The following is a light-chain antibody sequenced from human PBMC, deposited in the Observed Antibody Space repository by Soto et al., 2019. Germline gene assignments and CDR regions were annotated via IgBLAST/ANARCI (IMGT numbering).Light chain of an antibody. CDR3: QQYNNWPS. J-gene: IGKJ5*01. CDR2: DAS. Sequence: EIVMAQSPATLAVSAGARATLSCGASQNIANDYLTWYQQKPGQAPRVLIYDASTRATGIPDRFSGSGSGTDFTLTISRLEPEDFAVYFCQQYNNWPSFGQGTRLE. V-gene: IGKV3D-20*02. CDR1: QNIANDY.